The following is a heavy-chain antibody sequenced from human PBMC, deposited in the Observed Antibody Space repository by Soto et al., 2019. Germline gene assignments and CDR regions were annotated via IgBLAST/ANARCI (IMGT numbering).Heavy chain of an antibody. J-gene: IGHJ6*02. D-gene: IGHD3-22*01. CDR3: VFRRNYDSSGCYYYYYGMDV. CDR1: GFTFSSYA. CDR2: ISSNGGST. V-gene: IGHV3-64D*06. Sequence: VSLRLSCSASGFTFSSYAMHWVRQAPGKGLEYVSAISSNGGSTYYADSVKGRFTISRDNSKNTLYPQMSSLRAEDTAVYYCVFRRNYDSSGCYYYYYGMDVWGQGTTVTVSS.